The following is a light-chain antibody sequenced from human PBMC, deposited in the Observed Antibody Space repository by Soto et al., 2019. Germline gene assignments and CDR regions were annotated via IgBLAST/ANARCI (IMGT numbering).Light chain of an antibody. V-gene: IGKV1-39*01. Sequence: DIQMTQSPSSLSASVGDRVTITCRASQSISNSLNWYQQKPGKAPQLLIYAASSLQSGVPSRFSGSGSGTDFTLTISSLQPEDFATYYCQQSYSTPRTFGGGTKVEIK. CDR2: AAS. J-gene: IGKJ4*01. CDR3: QQSYSTPRT. CDR1: QSISNS.